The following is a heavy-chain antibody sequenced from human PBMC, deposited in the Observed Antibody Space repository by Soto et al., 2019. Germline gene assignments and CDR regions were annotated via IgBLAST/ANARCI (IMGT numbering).Heavy chain of an antibody. CDR2: IRDRGDNT. D-gene: IGHD6-25*01. V-gene: IGHV3-23*01. CDR3: ARSSPLAAPLFY. J-gene: IGHJ4*02. Sequence: PGGSLRLSCAASGFPFSNYAMTWARQAPGKGLEWVSTIRDRGDNTYYTDSVKGRFTISRDNSKNTLYLQMNSLRAEDTAVYYCARSSPLAAPLFYWGQGALVTVSS. CDR1: GFPFSNYA.